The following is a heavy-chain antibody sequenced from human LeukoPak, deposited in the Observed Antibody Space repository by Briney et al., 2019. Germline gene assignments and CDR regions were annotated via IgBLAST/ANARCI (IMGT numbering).Heavy chain of an antibody. D-gene: IGHD6-13*01. CDR1: GYTFTSYY. V-gene: IGHV1-46*01. CDR2: INPSVGST. Sequence: ASVKVSCKASGYTFTSYYMHWVRQAPGQGLEWMGIINPSVGSTSYAQKFQGRVTMTRDMSTSTVYMELGSLRSEDTAVYYCARDGCSSWYFDYWGQGTLVTVSS. J-gene: IGHJ4*02. CDR3: ARDGCSSWYFDY.